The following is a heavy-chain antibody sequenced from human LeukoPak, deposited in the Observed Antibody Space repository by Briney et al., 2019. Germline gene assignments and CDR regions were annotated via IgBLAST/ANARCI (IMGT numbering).Heavy chain of an antibody. CDR3: ARSGYDFWSGFIDY. CDR1: GGSISSGSYY. CDR2: IYTSGST. J-gene: IGHJ4*02. Sequence: SETLSLTCTVSGGSISSGSYYWSWIRQPAGKGLEWIGRIYTSGSTNYNPSLKSRVTISVDTSKNQFSLKLSSVTAADTAVYYCARSGYDFWSGFIDYWGQGTLVTVSS. V-gene: IGHV4-61*02. D-gene: IGHD3-3*01.